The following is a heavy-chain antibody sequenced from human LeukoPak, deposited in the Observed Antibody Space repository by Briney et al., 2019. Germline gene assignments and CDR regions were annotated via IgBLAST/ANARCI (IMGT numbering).Heavy chain of an antibody. CDR3: ARALWGDRNFDS. CDR1: VFTLRSDG. J-gene: IGHJ4*02. D-gene: IGHD3-10*01. V-gene: IGHV3-30*02. Sequence: GGSPRLSRAPPVFTLRSDGMYSVRETPGKGVEWVSFIRYDGSNKYYADSVKGRFTISRDNAKNTLYLQMNSLRAEDTAVYYCARALWGDRNFDSWGQGTLVTVSS. CDR2: IRYDGSNK.